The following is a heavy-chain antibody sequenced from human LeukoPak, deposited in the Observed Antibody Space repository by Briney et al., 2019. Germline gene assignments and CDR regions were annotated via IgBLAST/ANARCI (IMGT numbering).Heavy chain of an antibody. Sequence: GASVNVSCKASGYTFTSYDINWVRQAPGQGLEWMGWISAYTGNTNYAQKLQGRVTMTTDTSTSTAYMELRNLRSDDTAVYYCAIGYSYDTAFDYWGQGTLVTVSS. CDR2: ISAYTGNT. V-gene: IGHV1-18*01. CDR3: AIGYSYDTAFDY. J-gene: IGHJ4*02. CDR1: GYTFTSYD. D-gene: IGHD5-18*01.